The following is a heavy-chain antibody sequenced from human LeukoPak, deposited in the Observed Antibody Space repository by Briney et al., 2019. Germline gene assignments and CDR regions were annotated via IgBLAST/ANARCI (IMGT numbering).Heavy chain of an antibody. CDR2: ISYDGSKK. CDR3: AKDQEVVAPPDAFDI. Sequence: GGSLRLSCAASRFAFNTYAMHWVRQPLDKGPEWVAVISYDGSKKFYADAVKGRFTISRDNSKNTLFLEMNSLRPEDTAVYYCAKDQEVVAPPDAFDIWGQGTMVSVSS. V-gene: IGHV3-30*04. CDR1: RFAFNTYA. D-gene: IGHD2-15*01. J-gene: IGHJ3*02.